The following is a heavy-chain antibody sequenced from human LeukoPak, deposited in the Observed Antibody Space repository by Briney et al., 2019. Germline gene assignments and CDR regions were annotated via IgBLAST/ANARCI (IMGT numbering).Heavy chain of an antibody. Sequence: GGSLRLSCAASGFTFDDYGMSWVRQAPGKGLEWVSGINWNGGSTGYADSVKGRFTISRDNSKNTLYLQMNRLRAEDTAVYYCAEDFSVYNYDSRVLDYWGQGTLVTVSS. V-gene: IGHV3-20*04. CDR1: GFTFDDYG. D-gene: IGHD3-22*01. J-gene: IGHJ4*02. CDR2: INWNGGST. CDR3: AEDFSVYNYDSRVLDY.